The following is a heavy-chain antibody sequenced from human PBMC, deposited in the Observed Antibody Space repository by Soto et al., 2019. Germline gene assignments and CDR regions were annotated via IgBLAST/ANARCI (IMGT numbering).Heavy chain of an antibody. CDR2: VYYSGGT. CDR3: ARGNEWKSSTFDI. D-gene: IGHD3-3*01. V-gene: IGHV4-59*11. Sequence: QVQLQESGPGLVKPSETLSLTCTVAGGSLTDHYWNWFRQSPGKGLHWIGYVYYSGGTNYNPSLTRRVTMSVDTSKNQFSLNLRSVTAADTAVYYCARGNEWKSSTFDIWGQGTMVSVSS. J-gene: IGHJ3*02. CDR1: GGSLTDHY.